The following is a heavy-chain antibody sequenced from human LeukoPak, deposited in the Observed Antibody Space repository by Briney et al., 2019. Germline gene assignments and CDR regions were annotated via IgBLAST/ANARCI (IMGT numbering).Heavy chain of an antibody. CDR2: ISSSGSTI. J-gene: IGHJ4*02. CDR3: ATTRRDFSFDY. V-gene: IGHV3-48*03. Sequence: GGSLRLSCAASGFTFSSYEMNWVRQAPGKGLEWVSYISSSGSTIYYADSVKGRFTISRDNAKNSLYLQMNSLRAEDTAVCYCATTRRDFSFDYWGQGTLVTVSS. CDR1: GFTFSSYE.